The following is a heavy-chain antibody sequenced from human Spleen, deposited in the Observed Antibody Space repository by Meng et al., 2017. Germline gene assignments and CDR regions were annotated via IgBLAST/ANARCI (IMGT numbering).Heavy chain of an antibody. CDR2: IYSGGNT. V-gene: IGHV3-66*02. D-gene: IGHD3-16*01. Sequence: GGSLRLSCAASGFSVSHNYMSWVRQAPGKGLEWVSVIYSGGNTYYADSVKGRFTISRDNSKNTVFLQLNSLRTEDSAVYCCARSPIDKYDLNALPLDYWGQGTMVTVSS. CDR3: ARSPIDKYDLNALPLDY. CDR1: GFSVSHNY. J-gene: IGHJ4*02.